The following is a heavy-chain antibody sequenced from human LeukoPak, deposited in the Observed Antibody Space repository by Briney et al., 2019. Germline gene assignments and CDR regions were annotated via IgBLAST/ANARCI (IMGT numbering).Heavy chain of an antibody. Sequence: SETLSLTCAVYGGSFSGYYWSWIRQPPGKGLEWIGEINHSGSSNYNPSLKSRVTISVDTSKNQFSLKLNSVTAADTAVYYCAGSPFCSGGSCYTGLPYWGQGTLVTVSS. J-gene: IGHJ4*02. V-gene: IGHV4-34*01. D-gene: IGHD2-15*01. CDR1: GGSFSGYY. CDR2: INHSGSS. CDR3: AGSPFCSGGSCYTGLPY.